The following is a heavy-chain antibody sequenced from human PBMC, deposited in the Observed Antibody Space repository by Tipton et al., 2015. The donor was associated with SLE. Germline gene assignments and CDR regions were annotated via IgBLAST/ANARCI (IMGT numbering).Heavy chain of an antibody. V-gene: IGHV4-39*07. D-gene: IGHD1-26*01. Sequence: TLSLTCTVSGGSISSSSYYWGWIRQPPGKGLEWIGSIYYSGSTYYNPSLKSRVTISVDTSKNQFSLKLSSVTAADTAVYYCARGGSGSYLGWRDPWGQGTLVTVSS. J-gene: IGHJ5*02. CDR3: ARGGSGSYLGWRDP. CDR1: GGSISSSSYY. CDR2: IYYSGST.